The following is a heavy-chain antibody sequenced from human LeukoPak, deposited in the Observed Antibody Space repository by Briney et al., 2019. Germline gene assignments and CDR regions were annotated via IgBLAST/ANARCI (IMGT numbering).Heavy chain of an antibody. Sequence: SETLSLTCSVSGGSSTSGDYRWGWNRQSPGKGLEWIGSFYNRGSPYYNPSLKSRVTISLDTSKNQFSLKLTYVTAADTAIYYCARQFDYWGPGTLVTVSS. J-gene: IGHJ4*02. CDR3: ARQFDY. V-gene: IGHV4-39*01. CDR1: GGSSTSGDYR. CDR2: FYNRGSP.